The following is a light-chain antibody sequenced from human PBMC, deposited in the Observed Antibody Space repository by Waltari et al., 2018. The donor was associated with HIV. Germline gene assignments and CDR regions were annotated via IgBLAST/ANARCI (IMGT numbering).Light chain of an antibody. CDR3: CSYTGSNPFLL. J-gene: IGLJ2*01. CDR1: SSNVGSYNL. Sequence: QSALTQPASVSGSPGQSITISCTGTSSNVGSYNLVSWYQQHPCRAPKVMIYEVSKRPSGVSNRFSGSKSGNTASLTISGLQAEDEADYYCCSYTGSNPFLLFGGGTKLTVL. CDR2: EVS. V-gene: IGLV2-23*02.